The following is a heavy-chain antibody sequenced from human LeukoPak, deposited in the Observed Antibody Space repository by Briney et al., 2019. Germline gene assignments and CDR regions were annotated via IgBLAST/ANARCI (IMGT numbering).Heavy chain of an antibody. CDR2: IYPSGST. Sequence: SETLSLTCTVSGGSISSYYWSWIRQPAGKGLEWIGRIYPSGSTNYNPSLKSRVTMSVDTSKNQFSLRLSSVTAADTAVYYCAREVESQGRSLDIWGQGTTVTVSS. V-gene: IGHV4-4*07. D-gene: IGHD3-3*01. CDR3: AREVESQGRSLDI. CDR1: GGSISSYY. J-gene: IGHJ3*02.